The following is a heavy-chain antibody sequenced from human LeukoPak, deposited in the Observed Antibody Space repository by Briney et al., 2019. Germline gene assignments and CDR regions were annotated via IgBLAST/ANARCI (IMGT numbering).Heavy chain of an antibody. CDR2: TSSDGANK. J-gene: IGHJ4*02. V-gene: IGHV3-30-3*01. Sequence: GGSLRLSCAASGFTFSYYAMHWVRQAPGKGLEWVAVTSSDGANKHYADSVTGRFTISRDNSRNILYLQINNLRAEDTAMFFCARDEGVPAPHFDSWGQGTLVTVSS. CDR3: ARDEGVPAPHFDS. CDR1: GFTFSYYA. D-gene: IGHD2-2*01.